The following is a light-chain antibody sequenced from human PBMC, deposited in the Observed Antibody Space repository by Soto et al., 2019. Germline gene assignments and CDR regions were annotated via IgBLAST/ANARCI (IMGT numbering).Light chain of an antibody. J-gene: IGKJ2*01. CDR3: MQSSQIPNT. V-gene: IGKV2D-29*01. CDR1: ESLAAWGGRNF. Sequence: EIVLTQTPLSLSVTPGQPASISCKSSESLAAWGGRNFLYWYLQRPGQPPKLLMYEVSHRFSGVPDRFSGSGSGTHFTLKISRVEADDAGIYYCMQSSQIPNTFGQGTKLEIK. CDR2: EVS.